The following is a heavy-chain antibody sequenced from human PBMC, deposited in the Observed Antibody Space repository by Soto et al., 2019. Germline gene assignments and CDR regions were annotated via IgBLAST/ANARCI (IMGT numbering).Heavy chain of an antibody. D-gene: IGHD2-15*01. CDR1: GGSFSGYY. CDR2: INHSGST. Sequence: QVQLQQWGAGLLKPSETLSLTCAVYGGSFSGYYWSWIRQPPGKGLEWIGEINHSGSTNYNPSLKSRVTISVDTSKNQFSLKLSSVTAAGTAVYYCARRRDVVVVAASTPFFDYWGQGTLVTVSS. J-gene: IGHJ4*02. CDR3: ARRRDVVVVAASTPFFDY. V-gene: IGHV4-34*01.